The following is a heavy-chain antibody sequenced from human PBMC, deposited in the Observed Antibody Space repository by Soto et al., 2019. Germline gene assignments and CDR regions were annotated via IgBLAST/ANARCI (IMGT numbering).Heavy chain of an antibody. CDR2: IYYSGST. V-gene: IGHV4-61*01. CDR1: GGSASSGSYY. D-gene: IGHD3-10*01. J-gene: IGHJ4*02. Sequence: ASETLSLTCTVSGGSASSGSYYWSWIRQPPGKGLEWIGYIYYSGSTNYNPSLKSRVTISVDTSKNQFSLKLSSVTAADTAVYYCARTMGRGVIIRQRYYFDYWGQGTLVTVSS. CDR3: ARTMGRGVIIRQRYYFDY.